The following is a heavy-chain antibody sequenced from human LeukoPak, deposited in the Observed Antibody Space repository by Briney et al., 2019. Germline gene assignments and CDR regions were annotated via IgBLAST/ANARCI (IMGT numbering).Heavy chain of an antibody. CDR3: ARGAQAKYDSSGNLNYVDY. J-gene: IGHJ4*02. Sequence: AGGSLRLSCAASGFTFSSYVMYWVRQAPGKGLEYVSSISSNGGSTYYANSVKGRFTISRDNSKNTLYLQMGSLRAEDMAVYYCARGAQAKYDSSGNLNYVDYWGQGTLVTVSS. V-gene: IGHV3-64*01. CDR1: GFTFSSYV. D-gene: IGHD3-22*01. CDR2: ISSNGGST.